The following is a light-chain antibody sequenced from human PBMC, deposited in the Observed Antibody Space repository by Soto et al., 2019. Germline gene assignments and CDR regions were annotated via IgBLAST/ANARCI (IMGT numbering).Light chain of an antibody. CDR2: AAS. Sequence: AIQMTQFPSSLSASVGDRVTITCRASQSIRNDLGWYQQKPGKAPKLLISAASTLQSGVPSRFSGSGFCTDFTLTISSLQPEDFATYYCLQDYDYPLTFGGGTKVEIK. CDR1: QSIRND. J-gene: IGKJ4*01. CDR3: LQDYDYPLT. V-gene: IGKV1-6*01.